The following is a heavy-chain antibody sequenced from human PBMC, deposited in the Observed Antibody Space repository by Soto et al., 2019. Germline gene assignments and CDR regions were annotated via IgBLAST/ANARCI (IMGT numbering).Heavy chain of an antibody. J-gene: IGHJ4*02. Sequence: EVQLLESGGGLVQPGGSLRLSCFVSGFNFNIYWMHWVRQAPGKGLVWVSRIDGDGGHIVYADSVKGRFTISRDNAKNTVYLQMSSLRADDTAVYYCARDHYGTLDYWGPGTVVTVSP. CDR1: GFNFNIYW. CDR2: IDGDGGHI. CDR3: ARDHYGTLDY. D-gene: IGHD4-17*01. V-gene: IGHV3-74*01.